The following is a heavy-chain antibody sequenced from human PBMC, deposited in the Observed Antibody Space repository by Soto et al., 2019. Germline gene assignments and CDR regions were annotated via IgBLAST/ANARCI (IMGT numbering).Heavy chain of an antibody. CDR1: GYTFTSYD. CDR3: ARRGSGWYGYYYYYMDV. V-gene: IGHV1-8*01. Sequence: ASVKVSCKASGYTFTSYDINWVRQATGQGLEWMGWMNPNSGNTGYAQKFQGRVTMTRNTSISTAYMELSSLRSGDTAVYYCARRGSGWYGYYYYYMDVWGKGTTVTVSS. J-gene: IGHJ6*03. CDR2: MNPNSGNT. D-gene: IGHD6-19*01.